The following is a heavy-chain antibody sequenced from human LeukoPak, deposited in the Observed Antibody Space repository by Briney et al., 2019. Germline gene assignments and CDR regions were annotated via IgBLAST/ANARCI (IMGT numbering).Heavy chain of an antibody. CDR1: GFTFTSYW. J-gene: IGHJ3*02. CDR3: ARVEVVGATQGAYDAFDI. V-gene: IGHV3-74*01. CDR2: INTEGSST. Sequence: GGSLRLSCAASGFTFTSYWMHWVRQAPGKGLVWVSRINTEGSSTTYADSVKGRFTISRDNAKNTLYLQMNSLRAEDTAVYYCARVEVVGATQGAYDAFDIWGQGTMVTVSS. D-gene: IGHD1-26*01.